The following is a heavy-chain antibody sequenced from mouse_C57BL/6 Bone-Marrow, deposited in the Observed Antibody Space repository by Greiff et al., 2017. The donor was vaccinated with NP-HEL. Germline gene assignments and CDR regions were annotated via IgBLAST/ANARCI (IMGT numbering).Heavy chain of an antibody. Sequence: EVKLVESGPGLAKPSQTLSLSCSVTGYSITSDYWHWFRKFPGNNLEYMGYISYSGSTYYNPSPISRISITRDTSKNQYYLQMKSVTTKDTATYDGARERGSHWYFDVWGTGTTVTVSS. J-gene: IGHJ1*03. D-gene: IGHD1-1*01. CDR2: ISYSGST. CDR3: ARERGSHWYFDV. V-gene: IGHV3-8*01. CDR1: GYSITSDY.